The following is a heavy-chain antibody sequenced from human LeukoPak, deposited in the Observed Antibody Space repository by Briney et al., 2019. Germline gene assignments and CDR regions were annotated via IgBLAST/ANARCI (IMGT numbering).Heavy chain of an antibody. V-gene: IGHV3-23*01. J-gene: IGHJ4*02. CDR3: ESPETYYGSGSYWVFDY. D-gene: IGHD3-10*01. CDR2: ISGSGGST. Sequence: PGGSLRLSCAASGFTFSSYGMSWVRQAPGKGLEWVSAISGSGGSTYYADSVKGRFTISRDNSKNTLYLQMNSLRAEDTAVYYCESPETYYGSGSYWVFDYWGRGTLVTVSS. CDR1: GFTFSSYG.